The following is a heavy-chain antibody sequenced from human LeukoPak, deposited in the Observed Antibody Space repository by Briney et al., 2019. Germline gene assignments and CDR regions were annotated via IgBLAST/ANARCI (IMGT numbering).Heavy chain of an antibody. D-gene: IGHD3-16*01. Sequence: GGSLRLSCAASGFTFSSYSMNWVRQAPGKGLEWVSYISRSSSTISYADSVKGRFTISRDNAKNSLYLQMNSLRAEDTAVYYCARNPSWGGAFDIWGQGTMVTVSS. J-gene: IGHJ3*02. V-gene: IGHV3-48*01. CDR1: GFTFSSYS. CDR2: ISRSSSTI. CDR3: ARNPSWGGAFDI.